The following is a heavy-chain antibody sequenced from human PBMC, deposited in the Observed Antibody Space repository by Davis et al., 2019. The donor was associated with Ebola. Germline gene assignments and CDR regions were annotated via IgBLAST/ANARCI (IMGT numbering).Heavy chain of an antibody. CDR3: ARDHAY. CDR1: GFTFSRHA. Sequence: GESLKISCAASGFTFSRHAMHWVRQAPGKGLQWVTTILYDASNIYYADSVKGRFTISRDNSRNTMYLQMNSLRAEDTAVYYCARDHAYWGQGTLVTVSS. CDR2: ILYDASNI. V-gene: IGHV3-30*04. J-gene: IGHJ4*02.